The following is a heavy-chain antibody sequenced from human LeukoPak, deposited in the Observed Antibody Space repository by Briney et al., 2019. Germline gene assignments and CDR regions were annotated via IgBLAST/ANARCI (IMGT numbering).Heavy chain of an antibody. D-gene: IGHD1-26*01. CDR1: GFTFSSYA. CDR2: ISGSGCST. Sequence: GGSLKLSCAASGFTFSSYAMSWVRQAPGKGLEWVSAISGSGCSTYYADSVKGRFTISRDNSKNTLYLQMNSLRAEDTAVYYCAKPKWELLRGHAFDIWGQGTMVTVSS. CDR3: AKPKWELLRGHAFDI. J-gene: IGHJ3*02. V-gene: IGHV3-23*01.